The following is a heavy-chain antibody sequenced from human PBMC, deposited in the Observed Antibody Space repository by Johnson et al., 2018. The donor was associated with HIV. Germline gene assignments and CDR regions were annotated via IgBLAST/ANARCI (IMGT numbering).Heavy chain of an antibody. CDR2: ISYDGSNK. CDR3: AKNSAAFDI. J-gene: IGHJ3*02. CDR1: GFTFSSYA. Sequence: QVQLVESGGGVVQPGRSLRLSCAASGFTFSSYAMHWVRQAPGKGLEWVAVISYDGSNKYYADSVKGRFTISRENAKNSLYLQMNSLRAGDTAVYYCAKNSAAFDIWGQGTMVTVSS. V-gene: IGHV3-30*14. D-gene: IGHD2/OR15-2a*01.